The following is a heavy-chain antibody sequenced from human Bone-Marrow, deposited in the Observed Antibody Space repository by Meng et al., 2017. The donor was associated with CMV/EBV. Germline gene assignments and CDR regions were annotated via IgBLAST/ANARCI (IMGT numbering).Heavy chain of an antibody. CDR1: GFTFSTYT. D-gene: IGHD2/OR15-2a*01. Sequence: SFASSGFTFSTYTMSWVRQAPGKGLEWISAISGSGGSTYYADSVKGRFTISRDNSKNTLYLQMNSVRAEDTALYYCAKDLISDTSMWGQGTLVTVSS. CDR2: ISGSGGST. V-gene: IGHV3-23*01. CDR3: AKDLISDTSM. J-gene: IGHJ4*02.